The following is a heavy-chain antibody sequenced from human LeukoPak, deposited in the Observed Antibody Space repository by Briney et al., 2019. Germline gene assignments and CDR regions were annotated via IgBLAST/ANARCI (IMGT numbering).Heavy chain of an antibody. V-gene: IGHV4-59*01. CDR3: ARSVLGYSYGLHIDY. CDR2: IHYRGST. J-gene: IGHJ4*02. D-gene: IGHD5-18*01. Sequence: SETLSLTCTVSGGSISSYYWSWIRQSPGEGLEWIGYIHYRGSTNYNPSLKSRVTISVDTSKNQFSLKLSSLTAADTAVYYCARSVLGYSYGLHIDYWGQGTLVTAYS. CDR1: GGSISSYY.